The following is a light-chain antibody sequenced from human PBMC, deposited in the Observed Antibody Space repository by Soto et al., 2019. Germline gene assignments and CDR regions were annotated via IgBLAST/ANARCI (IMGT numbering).Light chain of an antibody. Sequence: DIQMTQSPSSLSASVGARVTITCRARQGISNYLAWYQQKPGKVPKLLIYAASTLQSGVPSRFSGSGSGTDFTLTISSLQPKDVATYYCQKYNSAPPCVGPGPNVDIK. J-gene: IGKJ3*01. V-gene: IGKV1-27*01. CDR3: QKYNSAPPC. CDR2: AAS. CDR1: QGISNY.